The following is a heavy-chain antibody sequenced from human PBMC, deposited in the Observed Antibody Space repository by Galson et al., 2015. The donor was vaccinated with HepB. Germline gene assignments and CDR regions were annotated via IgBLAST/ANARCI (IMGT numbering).Heavy chain of an antibody. V-gene: IGHV1-18*01. CDR1: GYTLTELS. D-gene: IGHD4/OR15-4a*01. CDR3: ARGGDGAY. J-gene: IGHJ4*02. Sequence: SVKVSCKVSGYTLTELSMHWVRQAPGQGLEWMGWVTAYNGNTNYAQKFQGRVTMTTDTSTSTAYMELRSLKSDDTAVYYCARGGDGAYWGQGTLVTVSS. CDR2: VTAYNGNT.